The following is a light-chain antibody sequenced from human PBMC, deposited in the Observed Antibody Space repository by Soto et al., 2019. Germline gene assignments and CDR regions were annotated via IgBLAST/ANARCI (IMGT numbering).Light chain of an antibody. V-gene: IGKV1-5*03. CDR2: KAS. CDR3: QHYNSYSEA. J-gene: IGKJ1*01. Sequence: DIQMTQSPSTLSGSVGDRVTITCRASQTIRSWLAWYQQKPGKAPKLLIYKASTLKSGVPSRFSSSGAGTEFTLTISSLHPDDFATYYCQHYNSYSEAFGQGTKVEIK. CDR1: QTIRSW.